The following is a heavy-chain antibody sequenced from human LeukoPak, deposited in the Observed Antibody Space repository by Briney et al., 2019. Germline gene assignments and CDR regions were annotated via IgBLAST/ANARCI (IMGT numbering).Heavy chain of an antibody. D-gene: IGHD4-11*01. J-gene: IGHJ4*02. Sequence: PSETLSLTCTVSGGSISSYYWSWIRQPPGKGLEWIGYIYYSGSTNYNPSLKSRVTISVDMSKNQFSLKLSSVTAADTAVYYCARGGPYSNYLDWGQGTLVTVSS. CDR3: ARGGPYSNYLD. V-gene: IGHV4-59*12. CDR2: IYYSGST. CDR1: GGSISSYY.